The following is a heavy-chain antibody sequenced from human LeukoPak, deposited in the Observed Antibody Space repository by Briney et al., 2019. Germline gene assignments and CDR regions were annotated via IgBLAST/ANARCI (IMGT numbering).Heavy chain of an antibody. D-gene: IGHD4-11*01. J-gene: IGHJ4*02. CDR1: GFSFRTYW. CDR3: VRDNYGVDY. Sequence: GGCLRLPCAASGFSFRTYWMQWVRQAPGKGLMWVSHINGDGTDTTYADSVKGRFTISRDNAKNTLYLQMNSLRAEDTAVYYCVRDNYGVDYWGQGTLVTVSS. CDR2: INGDGTDT. V-gene: IGHV3-74*01.